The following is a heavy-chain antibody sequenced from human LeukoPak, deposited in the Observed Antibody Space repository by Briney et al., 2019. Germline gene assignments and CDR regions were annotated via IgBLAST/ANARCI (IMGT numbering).Heavy chain of an antibody. J-gene: IGHJ4*02. Sequence: GGSLRLSCEASGFTFSAYYMSWIRQAPGKGLEWVSYISTSGGYTNYAISVKGRFTISRDNAKNSLYLQMNSLRAEDTAVYYCARDRDILTGLFDNWGQGTLVTVSS. CDR1: GFTFSAYY. CDR3: ARDRDILTGLFDN. CDR2: ISTSGGYT. V-gene: IGHV3-11*06. D-gene: IGHD3-9*01.